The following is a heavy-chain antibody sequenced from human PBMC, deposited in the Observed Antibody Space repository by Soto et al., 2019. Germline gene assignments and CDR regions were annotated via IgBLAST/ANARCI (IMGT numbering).Heavy chain of an antibody. D-gene: IGHD3-3*01. V-gene: IGHV5-51*01. J-gene: IGHJ4*02. CDR1: GYSFTSYW. CDR3: ARTRITIFGVVLPYFDY. CDR2: IYPGDSDT. Sequence: EESLTSSCKVSGYSFTSYWIVWVLQMPGKGLEWMGIIYPGDSDTRYSPSFQGQVTISADKSISTAYLQWSSLKSSDTAMYYCARTRITIFGVVLPYFDYWGQGTLVTVSS.